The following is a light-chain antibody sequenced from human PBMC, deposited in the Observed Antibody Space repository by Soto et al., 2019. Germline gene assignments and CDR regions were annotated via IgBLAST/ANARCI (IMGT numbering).Light chain of an antibody. CDR3: QQYGISPRT. Sequence: IVLTQSPVTLSLSPCEIATLSCSASQSVSGRYLAWYQQKPGQAPRLLIYGASSRATGIPDRFSGSGSGTDFTLTISRLEPEDFAVYYCQQYGISPRTFGQGAKVDIK. CDR2: GAS. V-gene: IGKV3-20*01. J-gene: IGKJ1*01. CDR1: QSVSGRY.